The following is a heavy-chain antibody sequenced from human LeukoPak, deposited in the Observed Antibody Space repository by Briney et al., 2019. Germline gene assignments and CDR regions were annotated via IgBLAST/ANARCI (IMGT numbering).Heavy chain of an antibody. D-gene: IGHD4-23*01. CDR1: GGTFSSYT. CDR2: IIPIFGTA. Sequence: SVKVSCKASGGTFSSYTISRVRQAPGQGLEWMGRIIPIFGTANYAQKFQGRVTITTDESTSTAYMELISLTSEDTTVYYCARAFDYGGNYDYWGQGTLVTVSS. V-gene: IGHV1-69*05. J-gene: IGHJ4*02. CDR3: ARAFDYGGNYDY.